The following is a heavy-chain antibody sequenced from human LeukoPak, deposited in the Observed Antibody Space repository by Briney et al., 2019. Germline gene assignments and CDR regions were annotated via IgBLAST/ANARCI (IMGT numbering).Heavy chain of an antibody. CDR3: ARQIDSTTLPRYFDL. V-gene: IGHV4-39*01. Sequence: PSETLSLTCTISGGSISSSHYYWGWIRQPPGKGLEWIGSIYYSGSTYYNPSLKSRVTISVDTSKNQFSLKLSSVTATDTAVYYCARQIDSTTLPRYFDLWGRGTLVTVPS. J-gene: IGHJ2*01. CDR2: IYYSGST. D-gene: IGHD2/OR15-2a*01. CDR1: GGSISSSHYY.